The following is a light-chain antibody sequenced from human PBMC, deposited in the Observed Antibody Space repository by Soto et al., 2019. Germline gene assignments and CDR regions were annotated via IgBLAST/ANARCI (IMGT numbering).Light chain of an antibody. V-gene: IGKV3D-7*01. CDR1: QSVSSSY. CDR2: GAS. CDR3: QLDYRSLT. Sequence: EIVLTQAPGTLSLSPGERATLSCRASQSVSSSYLSWYQQKPGQAPRLLIYGASTRATGIPARFSGSGSGTDFTLTISSLQPEDFAVYYCQLDYRSLTFGGGTKVDIK. J-gene: IGKJ4*01.